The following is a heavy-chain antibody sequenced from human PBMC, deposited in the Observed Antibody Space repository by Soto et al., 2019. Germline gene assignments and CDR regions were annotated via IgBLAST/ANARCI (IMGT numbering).Heavy chain of an antibody. CDR2: ISGSGDST. J-gene: IGHJ1*01. CDR1: GFPFSSYS. Sequence: GGSLRVSCGAAGFPFSSYSMSWVRLAPGKGLEWVSGISGSGDSTYYADSVKGRFTISRDNSKNTLYLQMNSLRAEDTAVYYCAKGVPGIAVAGTGYFQHWGQGTLVTVSS. CDR3: AKGVPGIAVAGTGYFQH. D-gene: IGHD6-19*01. V-gene: IGHV3-23*01.